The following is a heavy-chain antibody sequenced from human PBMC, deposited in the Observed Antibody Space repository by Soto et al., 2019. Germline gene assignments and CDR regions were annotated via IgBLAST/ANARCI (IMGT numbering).Heavy chain of an antibody. J-gene: IGHJ6*02. CDR2: IYSNDDK. V-gene: IGHV2-5*01. D-gene: IGHD3-16*01. CDR3: SHIWGLGLYGMDV. Sequence: PTLVNPTETLTLTCIVSGYSLSIARMRLGCVRHPPGKALEWLALIYSNDDKRFSTSLKSRLTITKDTSKNQVVLTMTNMDPVDTATSYCSHIWGLGLYGMDVWGQGTTATVSS. CDR1: GYSLSIARMR.